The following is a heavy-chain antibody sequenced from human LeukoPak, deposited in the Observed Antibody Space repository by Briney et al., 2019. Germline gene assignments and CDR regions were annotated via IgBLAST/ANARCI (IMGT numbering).Heavy chain of an antibody. V-gene: IGHV4-61*02. CDR1: GGSISSGSYY. CDR2: IYTSGST. J-gene: IGHJ5*02. CDR3: ARTYYYDSSGSHGGYNWFDP. Sequence: SQTLSLTCTVSGGSISSGSYYWSWIRQSAGKGLEWIGRIYTSGSTNYNPSLKSRVTISVDTSKNQFSLKLSSVTAADTAVYYCARTYYYDSSGSHGGYNWFDPWGQGTLVTVSS. D-gene: IGHD3-22*01.